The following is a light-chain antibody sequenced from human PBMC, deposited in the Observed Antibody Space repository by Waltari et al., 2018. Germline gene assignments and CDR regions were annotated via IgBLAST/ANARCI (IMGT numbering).Light chain of an antibody. Sequence: EIVLTQSPGTLSLSPGERATLSCRASQSVGRSLAWYQHKPGQVPRLLIFAASSRATGIPDRFSGSGSGTDFSLSISRLEPEDLAVYYCQHYVRLPATFGQGTKVEIK. J-gene: IGKJ1*01. CDR3: QHYVRLPAT. CDR2: AAS. CDR1: QSVGRS. V-gene: IGKV3-20*01.